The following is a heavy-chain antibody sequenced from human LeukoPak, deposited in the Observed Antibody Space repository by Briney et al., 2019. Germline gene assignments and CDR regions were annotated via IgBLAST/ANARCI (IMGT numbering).Heavy chain of an antibody. J-gene: IGHJ6*03. CDR3: ARDAYGGTQIFYYYYMDV. D-gene: IGHD4-23*01. Sequence: PSETLSLTCTVSGGSISSGSYYWSWIRQPAGKGLEWIGRIYTSGSTNYNPSLKSRVTISVDTSKNQFSLKLSSVTAADTAVYYCARDAYGGTQIFYYYYMDVWGKGTTVTISS. V-gene: IGHV4-61*02. CDR1: GGSISSGSYY. CDR2: IYTSGST.